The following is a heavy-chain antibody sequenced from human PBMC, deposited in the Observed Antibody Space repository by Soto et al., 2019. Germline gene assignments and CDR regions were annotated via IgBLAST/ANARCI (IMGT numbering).Heavy chain of an antibody. J-gene: IGHJ3*02. Sequence: PGESLKISCKRSGYSFTSYWIGWVRQMPGKGLEWMGTIYPDDSDTRYSPSFQGQVTISADKSISTAYLQWSSLKALDTAMYYCARRPDREAAAFDIWGQGTMVTVSS. V-gene: IGHV5-51*01. CDR1: GYSFTSYW. CDR2: IYPDDSDT. CDR3: ARRPDREAAAFDI. D-gene: IGHD2-15*01.